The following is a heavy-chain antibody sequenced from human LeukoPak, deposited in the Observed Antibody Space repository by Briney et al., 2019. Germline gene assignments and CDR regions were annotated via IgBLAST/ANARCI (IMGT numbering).Heavy chain of an antibody. D-gene: IGHD1-14*01. Sequence: GGSLRLSCAASGFTFSSYSMNWVRQAPGKGLEWVSSISSSSSYIYYADSVKGRFTISRDNAKNSLYLQMNSLRAEDTAVYYCARDPLQGRNDSFDIWGQGTMVTVSS. J-gene: IGHJ3*02. CDR1: GFTFSSYS. CDR2: ISSSSSYI. CDR3: ARDPLQGRNDSFDI. V-gene: IGHV3-21*01.